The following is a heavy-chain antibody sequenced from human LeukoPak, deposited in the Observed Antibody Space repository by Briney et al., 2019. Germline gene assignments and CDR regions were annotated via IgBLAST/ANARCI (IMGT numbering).Heavy chain of an antibody. CDR1: GGSVSSSGYS. V-gene: IGHV4-61*08. J-gene: IGHJ5*02. CDR3: ALRRLTSAQIIEDNWFDP. D-gene: IGHD2/OR15-2a*01. Sequence: TSETLSLTCTVSGGSVSSSGYSWNWIRQPPGKTLELIGYTYYSGRTNYNPSLNGRITISIDTSKNQFSLRLTSVTAADTAVYYCALRRLTSAQIIEDNWFDPWGQGTLVTVSS. CDR2: TYYSGRT.